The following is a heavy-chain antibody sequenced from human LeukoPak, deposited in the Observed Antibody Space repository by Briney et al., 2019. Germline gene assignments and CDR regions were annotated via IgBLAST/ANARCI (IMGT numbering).Heavy chain of an antibody. V-gene: IGHV4-59*01. CDR1: GGSISSYY. CDR2: IYYSGST. J-gene: IGHJ3*02. D-gene: IGHD6-6*01. Sequence: SETLSLTCTVSGGSISSYYWSWIRQPPGKGLEWIGYIYYSGSTNYNPSLKSRVTISVDTSKNQFSLKLSSVTAADTAVYYCARGDPFSSADAFDIWGQGTMVTVSS. CDR3: ARGDPFSSADAFDI.